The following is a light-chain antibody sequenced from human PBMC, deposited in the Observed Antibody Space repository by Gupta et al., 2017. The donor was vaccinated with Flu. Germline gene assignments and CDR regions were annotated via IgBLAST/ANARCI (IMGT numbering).Light chain of an antibody. CDR2: GAS. J-gene: IGKJ4*01. CDR1: QRVDSN. Sequence: DILMTQSPDTLSVSPGERVTLSCRASQRVDSNLAWYQQKPGQAPTILMYGASTRAPGIPARFSSSGSGTAFTLTISSLQSADFGVYYCQQYSDGALLTFGGGTKVEIK. CDR3: QQYSDGALLT. V-gene: IGKV3-15*01.